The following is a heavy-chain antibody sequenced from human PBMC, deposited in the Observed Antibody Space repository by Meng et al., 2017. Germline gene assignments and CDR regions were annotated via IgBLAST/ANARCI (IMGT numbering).Heavy chain of an antibody. Sequence: GGPLRLSCAASGFTFSSYAMSWVRQAPGKGLEWVSAISGSGGSTYYADSVKGRFTISRDNSKNTLYLQMNSLRAEDTAVYYCTRVLGYCSSTSCSTLDYWGQGTLVTVSS. CDR2: ISGSGGST. J-gene: IGHJ4*02. CDR1: GFTFSSYA. CDR3: TRVLGYCSSTSCSTLDY. D-gene: IGHD2-2*01. V-gene: IGHV3-23*01.